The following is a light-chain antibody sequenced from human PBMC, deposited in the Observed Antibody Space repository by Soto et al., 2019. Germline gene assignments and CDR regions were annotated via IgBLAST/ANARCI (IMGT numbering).Light chain of an antibody. CDR1: QTISSW. CDR3: QHYNSYSEA. CDR2: KAS. V-gene: IGKV1-5*03. Sequence: DIQMTQSPSTLPAYVGDRVTSTCRASQTISSWLAWYQQKPGKAPKLLIYKASTLKSGVPSRFSGSGSGTEFTLTISSLQPDEFATYYCQHYNSYSEAFGQGTKVDIK. J-gene: IGKJ1*01.